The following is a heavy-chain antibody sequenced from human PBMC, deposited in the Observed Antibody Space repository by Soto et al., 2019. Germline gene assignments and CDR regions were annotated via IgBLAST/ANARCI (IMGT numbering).Heavy chain of an antibody. CDR3: GRQPGHCGSTTCFGYYSVDV. V-gene: IGHV4-39*01. Sequence: QLQLQESGPRLVKPSETLSLTCSVSGGSISSSSYSWGWIRQPPGKGLEWIGTIYYSGSTHYNPSLEAPVAISADKPNNQLSLRLSSVTAADTAVYYCGRQPGHCGSTTCFGYYSVDVWGQGTTVTVS. D-gene: IGHD2-2*01. J-gene: IGHJ6*02. CDR2: IYYSGST. CDR1: GGSISSSSYS.